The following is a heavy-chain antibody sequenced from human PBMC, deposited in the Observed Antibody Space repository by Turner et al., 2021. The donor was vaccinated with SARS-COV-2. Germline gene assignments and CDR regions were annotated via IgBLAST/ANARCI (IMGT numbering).Heavy chain of an antibody. CDR3: ARDRVQLGPVGMDV. CDR2: INTSGST. CDR1: GGSISSYY. V-gene: IGHV4-4*07. D-gene: IGHD6-6*01. J-gene: IGHJ6*02. Sequence: QVQLHESCPGLVKPSETLSLPCTVSGGSISSYYCSWIRQPAGKGLEWIGRINTSGSTNYNPSLKSRVTMSVEKSKNQCSRKLSSVTAEETAVYYCARDRVQLGPVGMDVWGQGTTVTVSS.